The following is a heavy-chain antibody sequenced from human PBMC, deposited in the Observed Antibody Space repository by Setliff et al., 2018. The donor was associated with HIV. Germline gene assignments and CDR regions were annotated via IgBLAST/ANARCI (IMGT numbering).Heavy chain of an antibody. D-gene: IGHD6-6*01. CDR3: ARRPYYFDS. Sequence: SETLSLTCTVSGYSISSGYYWGWIRQPPGRGLEWIGSIYHNGNTNYNPSLKSRVTISVDTSKNQFSLKLSSVTAADTAVYYCARRPYYFDSWGQGTLVTVSS. V-gene: IGHV4-38-2*02. CDR1: GYSISSGYY. CDR2: IYHNGNT. J-gene: IGHJ4*02.